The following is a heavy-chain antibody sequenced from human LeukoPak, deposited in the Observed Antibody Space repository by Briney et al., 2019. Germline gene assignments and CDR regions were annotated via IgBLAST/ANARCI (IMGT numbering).Heavy chain of an antibody. D-gene: IGHD6-13*01. Sequence: GGSLRLSCAASGFTFSSYAMSWVRQAPGKGLEWVSAISGSGGSTYYADSVKGRFTISRDNSKNTLYLQMNSLRAEDTAVDSCAKDVRSGIAAAGVAFDIWGQGTMVTVSS. CDR3: AKDVRSGIAAAGVAFDI. V-gene: IGHV3-23*01. CDR1: GFTFSSYA. CDR2: ISGSGGST. J-gene: IGHJ3*02.